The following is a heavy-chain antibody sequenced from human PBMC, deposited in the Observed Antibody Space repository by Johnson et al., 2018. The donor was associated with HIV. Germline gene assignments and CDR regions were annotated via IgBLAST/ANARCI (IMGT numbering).Heavy chain of an antibody. CDR1: GFTFSSYA. Sequence: QVQLVESGGGVVQPGRSLRLSCAASGFTFSSYAMHWVRQAPGKGLEWVAVISYDGSNKYYADSVKGRFTIYRDNSKNKLYLQMNSLRAEEPAVYYRARPFRIAAYGGSDAFDIWGQGTMVTVSS. D-gene: IGHD6-13*01. CDR2: ISYDGSNK. CDR3: ARPFRIAAYGGSDAFDI. J-gene: IGHJ3*02. V-gene: IGHV3-30*04.